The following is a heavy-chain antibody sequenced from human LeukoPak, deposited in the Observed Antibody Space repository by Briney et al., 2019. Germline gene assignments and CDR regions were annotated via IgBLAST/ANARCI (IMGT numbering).Heavy chain of an antibody. CDR2: INPSGGST. J-gene: IGHJ1*01. CDR3: ARDWNQAYFQH. D-gene: IGHD1-1*01. V-gene: IGHV1-46*01. Sequence: ASVKVSCKASGGTFSSYAISWVRQAPGQGLEWMGIINPSGGSTSYAQKFQGRVTMTRDTSTSTVYMELRSLRSDDTAVYYCARDWNQAYFQHWGQGTLVTVSS. CDR1: GGTFSSYA.